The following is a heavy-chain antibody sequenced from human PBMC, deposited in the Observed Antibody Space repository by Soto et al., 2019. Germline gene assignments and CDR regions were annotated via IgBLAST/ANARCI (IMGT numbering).Heavy chain of an antibody. CDR3: ARQGVHYSGSGTYYSDY. J-gene: IGHJ4*02. D-gene: IGHD3-10*01. CDR2: IFYSGGT. Sequence: QVQLQESGPGLVKPSETLSLTCTVSGGSISGYYWSWIRQPPGKGLEWIGYIFYSGGTNYNPSLKSRVTISVDPSKSQFSLKLGSVTAADTAVYYCARQGVHYSGSGTYYSDYWGQGTLVTVSS. V-gene: IGHV4-59*08. CDR1: GGSISGYY.